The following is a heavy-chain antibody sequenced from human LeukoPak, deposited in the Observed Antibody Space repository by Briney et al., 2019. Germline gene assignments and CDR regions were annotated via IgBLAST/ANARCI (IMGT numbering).Heavy chain of an antibody. V-gene: IGHV1-46*01. Sequence: ASVKVSCKASGYTFTSYYMHWVRQAPGQGLEWMGIINPSGGSTSYAQKFQGRVTMTRDTSTGTVYMELSSLRSEDTAVYYCARVRGHYYDSSGYYAPHDAFDIWGQGTMVAVSS. CDR2: INPSGGST. D-gene: IGHD3-22*01. CDR1: GYTFTSYY. J-gene: IGHJ3*02. CDR3: ARVRGHYYDSSGYYAPHDAFDI.